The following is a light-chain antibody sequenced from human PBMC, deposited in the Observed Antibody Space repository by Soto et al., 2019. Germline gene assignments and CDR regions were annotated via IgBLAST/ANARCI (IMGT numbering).Light chain of an antibody. CDR1: QSISSSY. CDR2: GAY. J-gene: IGKJ5*01. Sequence: TPSPGTLEFSTWERTTLTCRASQSISSSYLDWYQQKPGQAPRLLIYGAYSRATGIPDRFSGSGSGTDFSLTISSLGPEDFAVYYCQQRSNWPITLGQGTRLEIK. CDR3: QQRSNWPIT. V-gene: IGKV3D-20*02.